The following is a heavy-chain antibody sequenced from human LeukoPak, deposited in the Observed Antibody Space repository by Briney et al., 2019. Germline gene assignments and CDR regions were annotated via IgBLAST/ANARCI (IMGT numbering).Heavy chain of an antibody. J-gene: IGHJ4*02. D-gene: IGHD2/OR15-2a*01. Sequence: ASVKVSCKASGYTFTGYYMHWVRQAPGQGLEWMGLINPNSGGTNYAQKFQGRVTMTRDTSISTAYMELSRLRSDDTAVYYCARDLSFGRITTNFDYWGQGTLVTVSS. CDR2: INPNSGGT. CDR3: ARDLSFGRITTNFDY. CDR1: GYTFTGYY. V-gene: IGHV1-2*02.